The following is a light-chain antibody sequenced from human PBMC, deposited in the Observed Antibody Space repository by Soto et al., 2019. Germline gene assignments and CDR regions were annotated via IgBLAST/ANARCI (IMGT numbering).Light chain of an antibody. CDR3: SSYAGSNILV. CDR1: SSDVGGYHY. CDR2: EVT. J-gene: IGLJ3*02. Sequence: QSALTQPPSASGSPGQSVTISCTGTSSDVGGYHYVSWYQQNPGKVPKLMIYEVTKRPSGVPDRFSGSKSGNTASLTVSGLQAEDEADYYCSSYAGSNILVFGGGTKLTVL. V-gene: IGLV2-8*01.